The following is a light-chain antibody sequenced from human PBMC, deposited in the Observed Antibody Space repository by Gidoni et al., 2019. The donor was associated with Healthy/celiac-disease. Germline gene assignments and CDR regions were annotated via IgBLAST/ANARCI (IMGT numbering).Light chain of an antibody. J-gene: IGKJ3*01. V-gene: IGKV3-11*01. Sequence: EIVLTQSPATLSLSPGERATLSCRASQSVSSYLAWYQQKPGQAPRLLIYDASNRATGIPARCSGSGSGTDFTLTISSREPEDFAVYYCQQRSNWPPFTFGPGTKVDIK. CDR2: DAS. CDR1: QSVSSY. CDR3: QQRSNWPPFT.